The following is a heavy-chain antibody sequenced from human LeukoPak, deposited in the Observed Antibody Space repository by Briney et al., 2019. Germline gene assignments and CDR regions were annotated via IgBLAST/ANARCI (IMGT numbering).Heavy chain of an antibody. CDR1: GFTFDDYA. J-gene: IGHJ3*02. CDR2: ISWNSGSI. Sequence: GGSLRLSCAASGFTFDDYAMHWVRQAPGKGLEWVSGISWNSGSIGYADSVKGRFTISRDNAKNSLYLQMNSLRAEDTALYYCAKDYGNGAFDIWGQGTMVTVSS. V-gene: IGHV3-9*01. D-gene: IGHD4-11*01. CDR3: AKDYGNGAFDI.